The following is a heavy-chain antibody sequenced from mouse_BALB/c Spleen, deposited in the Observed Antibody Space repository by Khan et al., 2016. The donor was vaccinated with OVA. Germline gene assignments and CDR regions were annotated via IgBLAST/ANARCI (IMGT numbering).Heavy chain of an antibody. CDR3: ARYGYSAWFAY. CDR2: IDPENGNT. D-gene: IGHD1-1*02. Sequence: IQLVQSGAELVRPGALVKLSCKGSGFNIKDYYMHWVKQRPEQGLEWIGWIDPENGNTIYDPKLQGKANITADTSSNTAYLQLSSLESEDTAVYYCARYGYSAWFAYWGQGTLVTVSA. CDR1: GFNIKDYY. J-gene: IGHJ3*01. V-gene: IGHV14-1*02.